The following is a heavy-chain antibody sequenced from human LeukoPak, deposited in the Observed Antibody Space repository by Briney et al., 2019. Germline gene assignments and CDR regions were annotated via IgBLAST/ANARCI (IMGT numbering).Heavy chain of an antibody. V-gene: IGHV4-61*02. CDR2: IYTSGST. CDR1: GGSISSGSYY. CDR3: AREGKLAGYFGGLGFNY. J-gene: IGHJ4*02. Sequence: TLSLTCTVSGGSISSGSYYWSWIRQPAGKGLEWIGRIYTSGSTNYNPSLKSRVTISVDTSKNQFSLKLSSVTAADTAVYYCAREGKLAGYFGGLGFNYWGPGILVTVSS. D-gene: IGHD3-16*01.